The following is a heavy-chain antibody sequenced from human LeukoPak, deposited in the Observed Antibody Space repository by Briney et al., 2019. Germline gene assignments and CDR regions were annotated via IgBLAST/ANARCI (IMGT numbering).Heavy chain of an antibody. CDR2: IYYSGST. D-gene: IGHD5-18*01. Sequence: PSETLSLTCTVSGGSLSSYYWSWIRQPPGKGVEWIGYIYYSGSTNYNPSLKSRVTISEDPSKNQFSLKLSSVTAADTAVYYCARGKRGYSYGYVDYWGQGTLVTVSS. V-gene: IGHV4-59*01. J-gene: IGHJ4*02. CDR1: GGSLSSYY. CDR3: ARGKRGYSYGYVDY.